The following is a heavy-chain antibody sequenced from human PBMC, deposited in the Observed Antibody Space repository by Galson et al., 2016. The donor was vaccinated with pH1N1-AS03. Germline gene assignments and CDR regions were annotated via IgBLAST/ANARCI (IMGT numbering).Heavy chain of an antibody. Sequence: PALVKPTQTLTLTCTFSGFSLSTGGVHVAWIRQPPGKALEWLALIFWDGETRYSPYLRSRLHITKDTSKNQVVLTMTNMDPADTGAYYCARSTHVNEGLDYWGQGTLVTVSS. V-gene: IGHV2-5*02. CDR2: IFWDGET. CDR1: GFSLSTGGVH. J-gene: IGHJ4*02. D-gene: IGHD2-8*01. CDR3: ARSTHVNEGLDY.